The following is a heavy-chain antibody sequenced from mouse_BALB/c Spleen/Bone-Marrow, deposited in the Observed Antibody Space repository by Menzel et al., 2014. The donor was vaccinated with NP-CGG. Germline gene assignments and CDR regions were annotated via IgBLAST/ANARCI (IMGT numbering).Heavy chain of an antibody. CDR3: ARDYFVSSFGY. D-gene: IGHD1-1*01. Sequence: QVQLQQSGPELVKPGASVKISCKASGYAFSSSWMNWVKQRPGQGLEWIGRIYPGDGDTNYNGKFKGKATLTADKSSSTAYMQFSSMTSVDSAVYFCARDYFVSSFGYWAKATTLTFPS. J-gene: IGHJ2*01. CDR1: GYAFSSSW. CDR2: IYPGDGDT. V-gene: IGHV1-82*01.